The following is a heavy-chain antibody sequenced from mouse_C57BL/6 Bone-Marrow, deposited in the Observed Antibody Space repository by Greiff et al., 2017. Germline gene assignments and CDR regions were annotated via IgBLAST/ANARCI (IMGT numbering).Heavy chain of an antibody. D-gene: IGHD1-1*01. CDR2: ISSGSSTI. CDR1: GFTFSDYG. J-gene: IGHJ3*01. Sequence: EVKLVESGGGLVKPGGSLKLSCAASGFTFSDYGMHWVRQAPEKGLEWVAYISSGSSTIYYADTVKGRFTISRDNAKNTLFLQMTRLRSEDTAMYYCARGITGGFAYWGQGTLVTVSA. V-gene: IGHV5-17*01. CDR3: ARGITGGFAY.